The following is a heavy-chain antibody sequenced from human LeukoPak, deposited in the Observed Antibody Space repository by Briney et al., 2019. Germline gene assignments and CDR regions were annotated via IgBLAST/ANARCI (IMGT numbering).Heavy chain of an antibody. CDR2: ISYDGSNK. Sequence: GRSLRLSCAASGFTFSSYGMHWVRQAPGKGLEWVAVISYDGSNKHYADSVKGRFTISRDNSRNTLYLQMNSLRAEDTAVYYCAKIQDFPWTNGAFDYWGQGTLVTVSS. J-gene: IGHJ4*02. V-gene: IGHV3-30*18. D-gene: IGHD2/OR15-2a*01. CDR1: GFTFSSYG. CDR3: AKIQDFPWTNGAFDY.